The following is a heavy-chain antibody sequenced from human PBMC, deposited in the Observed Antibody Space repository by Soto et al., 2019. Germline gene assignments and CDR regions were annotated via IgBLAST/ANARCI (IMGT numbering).Heavy chain of an antibody. Sequence: GGSLRLSCAASGFTFSSYGMHWVRQAPGKGLEWVAVISYDGSNKYYADSVKGRFTISRDNSKNTLYLQMNSLRAEDTAVYYCAKAFRGTYHDYWGQGTLVTVSS. CDR2: ISYDGSNK. CDR1: GFTFSSYG. J-gene: IGHJ4*02. CDR3: AKAFRGTYHDY. V-gene: IGHV3-30*18. D-gene: IGHD3-10*01.